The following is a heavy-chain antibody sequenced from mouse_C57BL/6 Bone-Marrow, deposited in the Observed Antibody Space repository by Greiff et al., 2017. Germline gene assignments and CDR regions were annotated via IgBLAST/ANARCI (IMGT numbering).Heavy chain of an antibody. V-gene: IGHV3-6*01. Sequence: LQESGPGLVKPSQSLSLTCSVTGYSITSGYYWNWIRQFPGNKLEWMGYISYDGSNNYNPSLKNRISITRDTSKNQFFLKLNSVTTEDTATYYCARAGLRPSMDYWGQGTSVTVSS. CDR1: GYSITSGYY. CDR3: ARAGLRPSMDY. J-gene: IGHJ4*01. D-gene: IGHD2-2*01. CDR2: ISYDGSN.